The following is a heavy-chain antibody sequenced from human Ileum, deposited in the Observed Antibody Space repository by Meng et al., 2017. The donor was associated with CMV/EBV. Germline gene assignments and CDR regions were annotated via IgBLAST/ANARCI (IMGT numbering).Heavy chain of an antibody. Sequence: QVQLVQSGGDVKQPGASVRVSCKTSGYPFTSHGISWMRQAPGQGLEWMGWISPYNGDSNYAQSLQGRVTLTTDTSTTTAYLELRSLTYEDTAVYYRAREGLQYYEGSQYWGQGTLVTVSS. J-gene: IGHJ4*02. V-gene: IGHV1-18*01. CDR3: AREGLQYYEGSQY. CDR1: GYPFTSHG. CDR2: ISPYNGDS. D-gene: IGHD3-22*01.